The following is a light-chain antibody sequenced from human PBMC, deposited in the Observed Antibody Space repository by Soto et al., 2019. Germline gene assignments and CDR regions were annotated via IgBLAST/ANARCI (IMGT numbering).Light chain of an antibody. CDR2: DVS. Sequence: QSALTQPRSVSGSPGQSVTISCTGTSSDVGGYNYVSWYQQHPGKAPKLMIYDVSKRPSGVPDRFSGSKSGNTASLTISGLQAEDEADYYCYSYAGSYTRAVFGGGTQLTVL. J-gene: IGLJ7*01. V-gene: IGLV2-11*01. CDR1: SSDVGGYNY. CDR3: YSYAGSYTRAV.